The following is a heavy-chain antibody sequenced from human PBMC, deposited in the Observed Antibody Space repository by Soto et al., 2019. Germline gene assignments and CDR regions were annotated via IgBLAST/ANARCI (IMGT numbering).Heavy chain of an antibody. CDR2: ISGSGGST. CDR3: ARDHYYDSSGHENDAFDI. Sequence: VGSLRLSCAASGFTFSSYAMSWVRQAPGKGLEWVSAISGSGGSTYYADSVKGRFTISRDNAKNSLYLQMNSLRAEDTAVYYCARDHYYDSSGHENDAFDIWGQGTMVTVS. V-gene: IGHV3-23*01. CDR1: GFTFSSYA. J-gene: IGHJ3*02. D-gene: IGHD3-22*01.